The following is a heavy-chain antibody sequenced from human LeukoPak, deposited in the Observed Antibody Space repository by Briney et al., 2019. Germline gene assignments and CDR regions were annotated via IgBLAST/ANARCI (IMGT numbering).Heavy chain of an antibody. CDR1: GFTFSDYN. Sequence: GGSLRLSCAASGFTFSDYNMRWIRQAPGKGLEWVSAISGSGGSTYYADSVKGRFTISRDNSKNTLYLQMNSLRAEDTAVYYCAKPYYDILTGPIGAYFDYWGQGTLVTVSS. D-gene: IGHD3-9*01. J-gene: IGHJ4*02. CDR2: ISGSGGST. CDR3: AKPYYDILTGPIGAYFDY. V-gene: IGHV3-23*01.